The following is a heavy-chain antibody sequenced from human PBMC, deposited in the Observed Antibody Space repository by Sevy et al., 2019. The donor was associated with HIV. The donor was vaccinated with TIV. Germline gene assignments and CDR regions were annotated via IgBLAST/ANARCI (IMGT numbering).Heavy chain of an antibody. J-gene: IGHJ4*02. V-gene: IGHV5-51*01. CDR1: GYSFTSHW. CDR2: IFPGDSET. Sequence: GESLKISCKGHGYSFTSHWIGWVRQMPGKGLDWMGIIFPGDSETRYSPSFQGEGTISADKSISTAFLQWSSLKASDTAIYYCARSRSGYFDSSGYYINWGQGTLVTVSS. CDR3: ARSRSGYFDSSGYYIN. D-gene: IGHD3-22*01.